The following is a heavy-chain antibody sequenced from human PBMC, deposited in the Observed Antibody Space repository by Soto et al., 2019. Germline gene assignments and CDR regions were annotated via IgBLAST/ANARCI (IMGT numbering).Heavy chain of an antibody. Sequence: QVQLVESGGGVVQPGRSLRLSCAASGFTFSSYGMHWVRKAPGKGLEWVAVISYDGSNKYYADSVKGRFTISRDNSKNTLYLQMNSLRAEDTAVYYCAKDSDRYCSSTSCYGVHFDYWGQGTLVTVSS. CDR1: GFTFSSYG. CDR3: AKDSDRYCSSTSCYGVHFDY. D-gene: IGHD2-2*01. J-gene: IGHJ4*02. V-gene: IGHV3-30*18. CDR2: ISYDGSNK.